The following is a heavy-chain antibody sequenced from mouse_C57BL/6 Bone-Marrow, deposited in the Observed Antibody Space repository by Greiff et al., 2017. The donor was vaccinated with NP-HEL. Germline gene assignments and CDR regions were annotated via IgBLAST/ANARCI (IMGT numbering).Heavy chain of an antibody. D-gene: IGHD2-2*01. Sequence: VQLQQSGAELVRPGASVKLSCTASGFNIKDDDMHWVKQRPEQGLEWMGRIDPEDGDTEYAAKFQGKATITADTSTNPAFLQLSSLTSEDTAVYYCTTALWLRRTGDWGQGTTLTVSS. CDR3: TTALWLRRTGD. J-gene: IGHJ2*01. CDR1: GFNIKDDD. V-gene: IGHV14-4*01. CDR2: IDPEDGDT.